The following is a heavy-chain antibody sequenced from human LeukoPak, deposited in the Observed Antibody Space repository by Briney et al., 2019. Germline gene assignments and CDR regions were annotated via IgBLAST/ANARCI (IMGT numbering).Heavy chain of an antibody. CDR2: ISRSGDTL. CDR3: AREVVIFPDYCYYGMDV. D-gene: IGHD3-16*02. V-gene: IGHV3-11*01. CDR1: GFTFRDYY. Sequence: GGSLRLSCVASGFTFRDYYMTWIRQAPGKGLEWISYISRSGDTLYYADSVEGRFTISRDNAKNSLYLQMNSLRAEDTAVYYCAREVVIFPDYCYYGMDVWGQGTTVTVSS. J-gene: IGHJ6*02.